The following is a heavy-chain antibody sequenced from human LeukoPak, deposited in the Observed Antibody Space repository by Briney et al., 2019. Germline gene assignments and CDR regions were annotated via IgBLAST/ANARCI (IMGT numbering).Heavy chain of an antibody. J-gene: IGHJ4*02. D-gene: IGHD2/OR15-2a*01. V-gene: IGHV3-15*01. CDR2: IKSKTDGGTT. Sequence: GGSLRLSCAASGFTFSSYAMSWVRQAPGKGLEWVGRIKSKTDGGTTDYAAPVKGRFTISRDDSKNTLYLQMNSLKTEDTAVYYCTTVGNMGLFPVDWGQGTLVTVSS. CDR3: TTVGNMGLFPVD. CDR1: GFTFSSYA.